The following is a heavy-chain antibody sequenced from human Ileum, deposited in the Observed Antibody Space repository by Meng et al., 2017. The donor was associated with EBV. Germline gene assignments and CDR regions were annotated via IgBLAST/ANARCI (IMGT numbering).Heavy chain of an antibody. D-gene: IGHD3-22*01. CDR3: ARESYSDSSGYYSLDY. CDR1: GGSISSRNW. V-gene: IGHV4-4*02. CDR2: IHHTEST. J-gene: IGHJ4*02. Sequence: EQGQGAGRGQVKEYGNLSLICAVSGGSISSRNWGSWVRQAPGKGLEWIGEIHHTESTNYNPSLKSRVTISVDKSKNQFALKLSSVTAADTAVYYCARESYSDSSGYYSLDYWGQGSLVTVSS.